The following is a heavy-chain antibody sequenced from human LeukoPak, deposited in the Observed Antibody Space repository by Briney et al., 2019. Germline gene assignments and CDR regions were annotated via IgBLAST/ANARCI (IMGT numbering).Heavy chain of an antibody. D-gene: IGHD3-3*01. CDR3: ARGVRYYDFRSGYYDYNWFDP. CDR1: YGSISSYY. Sequence: SETLSLTCTASYGSISSYYWSWIRQPPGKGLEWIGYIYYSGSTNYSPSLKSRVTISVDASKNQFSLKVRSVTAADTAVYYCARGVRYYDFRSGYYDYNWFDPWGQGTLVTVSS. J-gene: IGHJ5*02. V-gene: IGHV4-59*01. CDR2: IYYSGST.